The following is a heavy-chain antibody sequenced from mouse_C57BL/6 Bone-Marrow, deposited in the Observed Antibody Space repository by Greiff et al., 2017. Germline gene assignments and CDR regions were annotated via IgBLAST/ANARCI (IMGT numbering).Heavy chain of an antibody. V-gene: IGHV3-6*01. Sequence: ESGPGLVKPSQSLSLTCSVTGYSITSGYYWNWIRQFPGNKLEWMGYISYDGSNNYNPSLKNRISITRDTSKNQFFLKLNSVTTEDTATYYCAIHTGAYWGQGTLVTVSA. J-gene: IGHJ3*01. CDR1: GYSITSGYY. CDR2: ISYDGSN. CDR3: AIHTGAY.